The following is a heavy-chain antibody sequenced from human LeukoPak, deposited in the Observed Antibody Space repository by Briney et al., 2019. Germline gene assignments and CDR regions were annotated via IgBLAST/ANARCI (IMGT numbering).Heavy chain of an antibody. J-gene: IGHJ5*02. CDR1: GASVSSASY. CDR3: ARSRAFNSGAFDP. Sequence: PSETLSLTCTVSGASVSSASYWTWIRQPPGKGVEWIAHIYNGVNTNYNPSLKSRVTISVDTSKNQFSLRLNSVTAADTAVYYCARSRAFNSGAFDPWGQGGLVTASS. V-gene: IGHV4-61*01. D-gene: IGHD1-26*01. CDR2: IYNGVNT.